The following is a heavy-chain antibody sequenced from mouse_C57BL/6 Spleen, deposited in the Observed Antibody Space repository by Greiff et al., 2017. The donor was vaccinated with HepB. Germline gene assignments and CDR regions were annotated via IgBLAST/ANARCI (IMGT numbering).Heavy chain of an antibody. J-gene: IGHJ1*03. CDR2: ISSGGDYI. V-gene: IGHV5-9-1*02. CDR3: TREETHWYFDV. Sequence: EVKLMESGEGLVKPGGSLKLSCAASGFTFSSYAMSWVRQTPEKRLEWVAYISSGGDYIYYADTVKGRFTISRDNARNTLYLQMSSLKSEDTAMYYCTREETHWYFDVWGTRTTVTVSS. CDR1: GFTFSSYA.